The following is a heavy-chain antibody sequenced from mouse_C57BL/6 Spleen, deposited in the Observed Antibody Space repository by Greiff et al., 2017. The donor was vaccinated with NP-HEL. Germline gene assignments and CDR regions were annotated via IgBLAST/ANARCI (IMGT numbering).Heavy chain of an antibody. CDR2: IDPSDSYT. J-gene: IGHJ2*01. D-gene: IGHD2-4*01. CDR1: GYTFTSYW. V-gene: IGHV1-59*01. Sequence: VQLQQPGAELVRPGTSVKLSCKASGYTFTSYWMHWVKQRPGQGLEWIGVIDPSDSYTNYNQKFKGKATLTVDTSSSTAYMQLSSLTSEDSAVYYCARRGIYYDYLYYFDYWGQGTTLTVSS. CDR3: ARRGIYYDYLYYFDY.